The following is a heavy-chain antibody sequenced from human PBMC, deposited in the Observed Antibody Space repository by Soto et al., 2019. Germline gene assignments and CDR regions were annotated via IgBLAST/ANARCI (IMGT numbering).Heavy chain of an antibody. Sequence: GGSLRLSCAASGFTFSSYSMNWVRQAPGKGLEWVSYISSSSSTIYYADSVKGRFTISRDNAKNSLYLQMNSLRAEDTAVYYCARDQYGDYPLIDYWGQGTLVTVSS. CDR1: GFTFSSYS. CDR2: ISSSSSTI. V-gene: IGHV3-48*01. CDR3: ARDQYGDYPLIDY. J-gene: IGHJ4*02. D-gene: IGHD4-17*01.